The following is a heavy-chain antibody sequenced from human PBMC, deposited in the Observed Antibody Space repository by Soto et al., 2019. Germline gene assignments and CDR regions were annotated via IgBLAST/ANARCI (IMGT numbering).Heavy chain of an antibody. J-gene: IGHJ4*02. D-gene: IGHD3-10*01. CDR2: IYPGDSET. CDR1: GYSYSTYW. Sequence: EVQLVQSGAEVKKPGESLKISCQSSGYSYSTYWIGWVRQMPGKGLEWMGIIYPGDSETRHSPSFQGQVTISTDKSISTAYLQWSSLKASDTAMYYCAALTMVRGVDYWGQGTLITVSS. V-gene: IGHV5-51*03. CDR3: AALTMVRGVDY.